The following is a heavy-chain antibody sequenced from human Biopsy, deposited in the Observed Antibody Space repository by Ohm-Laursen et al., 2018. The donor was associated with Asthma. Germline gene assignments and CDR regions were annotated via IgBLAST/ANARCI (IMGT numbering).Heavy chain of an antibody. CDR3: ARAGALIVGATMGY. Sequence: ATVKISCKASGYTFTSYYMHWVRQAPGQGLEWMGIINPSGGSTSYAQKFQGRVTMTRDTSTSTVYMELSSLRSEGTAVYYCARAGALIVGATMGYWGQGTLVTVSS. D-gene: IGHD1-26*01. CDR2: INPSGGST. J-gene: IGHJ4*02. CDR1: GYTFTSYY. V-gene: IGHV1-46*01.